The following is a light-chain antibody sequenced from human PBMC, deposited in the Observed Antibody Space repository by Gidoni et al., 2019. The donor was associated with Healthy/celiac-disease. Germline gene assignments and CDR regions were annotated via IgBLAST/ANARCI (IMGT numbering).Light chain of an antibody. CDR3: QQRSNWWT. CDR2: DAS. V-gene: IGKV3-11*01. J-gene: IGKJ1*01. CDR1: QSVSSY. Sequence: EIVLTQSPATLSLSPGERATLSCRASQSVSSYLAWYQQQPGQAPRLLIYDASNRATGIPARFSGSGSGTDFTLTLSSLEPEDFAVYYCQQRSNWWTFGQGTKVEIK.